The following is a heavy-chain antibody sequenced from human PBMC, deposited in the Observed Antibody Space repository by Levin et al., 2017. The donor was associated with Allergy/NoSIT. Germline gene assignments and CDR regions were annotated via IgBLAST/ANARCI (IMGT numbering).Heavy chain of an antibody. D-gene: IGHD5-12*01. V-gene: IGHV3-7*02. CDR3: GRFSRSESGFY. Sequence: GESLKISCAASGFTFSNYWMSWVRQAPGKGLEWVANIRQDGSEKNYVDSVKGRFTISRDNAKNSLYLQMNSLRADDTAVYYCGRFSRSESGFYWGQGTLVTVSS. J-gene: IGHJ4*02. CDR2: IRQDGSEK. CDR1: GFTFSNYW.